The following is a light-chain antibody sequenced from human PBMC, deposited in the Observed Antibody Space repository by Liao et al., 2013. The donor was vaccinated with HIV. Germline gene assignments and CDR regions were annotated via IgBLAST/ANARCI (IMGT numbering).Light chain of an antibody. J-gene: IGLJ1*01. Sequence: SYELTQSPSVSVSPGQTASITCSGDKLGDRDASWYQQKPGQSPVLVIYQDSKRPSGIPERFSGSNSGNTATLTISGTQAMDEADYYCQAWDSSTASVFGTGTKVTVL. CDR3: QAWDSSTASV. CDR1: KLGDRD. CDR2: QDS. V-gene: IGLV3-1*01.